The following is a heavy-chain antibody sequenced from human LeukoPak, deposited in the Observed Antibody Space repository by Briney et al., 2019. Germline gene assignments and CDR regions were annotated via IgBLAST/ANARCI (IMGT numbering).Heavy chain of an antibody. CDR1: RFTFSSYG. D-gene: IGHD3-22*01. CDR2: IYSGGST. CDR3: ARTDSSGYYYFDC. Sequence: PGGSLRLSCAASRFTFSSYGMSWVRQAPGKGLEWVSVIYSGGSTYYADSVKGRFTISGDNSKNTLYLQMNSLRAEDTAVYYCARTDSSGYYYFDCWGQGTLVTVSS. J-gene: IGHJ4*02. V-gene: IGHV3-66*01.